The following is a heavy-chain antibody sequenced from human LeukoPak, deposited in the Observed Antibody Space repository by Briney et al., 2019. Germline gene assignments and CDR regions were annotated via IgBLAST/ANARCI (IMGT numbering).Heavy chain of an antibody. V-gene: IGHV4-30-2*01. J-gene: IGHJ3*02. CDR3: VRGYYYDSSGYWVRAFDI. CDR1: GGSISSGGYS. CDR2: MYHSGTT. Sequence: SETLSLTCAVSGGSISSGGYSWSWIRQPPGKGLESIGYMYHSGTTHYNPSLKSRVTISVDRSKNQFSLKLSSVTAADTAVYYCVRGYYYDSSGYWVRAFDIWGQGTMVTVSS. D-gene: IGHD3-22*01.